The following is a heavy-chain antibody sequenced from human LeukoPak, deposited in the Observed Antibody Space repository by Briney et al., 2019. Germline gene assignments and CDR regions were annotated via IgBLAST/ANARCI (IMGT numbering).Heavy chain of an antibody. J-gene: IGHJ4*02. CDR2: INHSGST. CDR1: GGSFSGYY. Sequence: PSETPSLTCAVYGGSFSGYYWSWIRQPPGKGLEWIGEINHSGSTNYNPSLKSRVTISVDTSKNQFSLKLSSVTAADTAVYYCARGGRNYYDSSGYYKYWGQGTLVTVSS. D-gene: IGHD3-22*01. V-gene: IGHV4-34*01. CDR3: ARGGRNYYDSSGYYKY.